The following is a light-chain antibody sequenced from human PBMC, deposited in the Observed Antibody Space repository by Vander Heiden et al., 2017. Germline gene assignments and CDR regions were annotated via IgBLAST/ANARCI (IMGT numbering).Light chain of an antibody. Sequence: IVITQSPATLSVSPGERATLSCRASQSVSSNLAWYQQKPGQAPRLLIYGASTRATGIPARVSGSGSGTEFTLTISSLQSEDFAVYYCQQYNNWPPLTFGGGTKVEIK. J-gene: IGKJ4*01. CDR2: GAS. CDR3: QQYNNWPPLT. CDR1: QSVSSN. V-gene: IGKV3-15*01.